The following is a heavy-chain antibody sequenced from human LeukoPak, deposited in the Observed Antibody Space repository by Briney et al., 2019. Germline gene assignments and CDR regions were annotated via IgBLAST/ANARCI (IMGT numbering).Heavy chain of an antibody. CDR2: IYYSGST. Sequence: TSETLSLTCTVSGGSISSYYWSWIRQPPGKGLEWIGYIYYSGSTNYNPSLKSRVTISVDTSKNQFSLKLSSVTAADTAVHYCARHLITEDAFDIWGQGTMVTVSS. CDR1: GGSISSYY. J-gene: IGHJ3*02. V-gene: IGHV4-59*08. CDR3: ARHLITEDAFDI. D-gene: IGHD3-22*01.